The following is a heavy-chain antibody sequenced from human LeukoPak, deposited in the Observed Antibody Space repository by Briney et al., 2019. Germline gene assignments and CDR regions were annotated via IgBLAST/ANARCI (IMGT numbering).Heavy chain of an antibody. Sequence: GGSLRLSCAASGFTFSNYWMHWVRQAPGKGLVWVSRINGDGITTGYADSVKGRFTISRDNAKNTLYLQMNSLRAEDTAVYYCACLEDSGYDFWGQGTLVTVSS. D-gene: IGHD5-12*01. CDR2: INGDGITT. V-gene: IGHV3-74*01. CDR3: ACLEDSGYDF. CDR1: GFTFSNYW. J-gene: IGHJ4*02.